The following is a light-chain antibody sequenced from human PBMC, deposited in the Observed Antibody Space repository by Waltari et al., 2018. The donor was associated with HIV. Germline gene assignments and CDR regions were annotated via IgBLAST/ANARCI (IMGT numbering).Light chain of an antibody. CDR1: QFISRY. J-gene: IGKJ2*01. CDR2: AAS. CDR3: QQSYTNPYT. Sequence: DIQMTQSPSSLSASLGDTVTITCRASQFISRYLSWYQQTPGNAPKLLIYAASSLQRGVPSRFSGSGAGTDFTLTISGLQSEEFATYYCQQSYTNPYTFGLGTQVDIK. V-gene: IGKV1-39*01.